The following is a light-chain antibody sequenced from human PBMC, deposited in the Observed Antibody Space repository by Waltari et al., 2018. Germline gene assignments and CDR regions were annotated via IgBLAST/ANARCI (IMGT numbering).Light chain of an antibody. V-gene: IGKV3-20*01. CDR2: GAS. CDR1: QSVSSIY. CDR3: QQYGTSPPMYT. J-gene: IGKJ2*01. Sequence: EIVLTQTPGTLSLSPGEGATLSCRASQSVSSIYLAWYQQKPGRAPRLLIDGASNRATGIPDRFSGSGSGTDFSLTISSLEPEDFAVYYCQQYGTSPPMYTFGQGTNLEIK.